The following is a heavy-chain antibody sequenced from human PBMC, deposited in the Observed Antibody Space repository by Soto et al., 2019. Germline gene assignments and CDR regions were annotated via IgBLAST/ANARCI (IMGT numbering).Heavy chain of an antibody. D-gene: IGHD6-13*01. V-gene: IGHV1-69*13. Sequence: SVNVSCKASGGTFSSYAISWVRQAPGQGLEWMGGIIPIFGTANYAQKFQGRVTITADESTSTAYMELSSLRSEDTAVYYCARVAAAGRGYFQHWGQGTLVTVSS. J-gene: IGHJ1*01. CDR3: ARVAAAGRGYFQH. CDR1: GGTFSSYA. CDR2: IIPIFGTA.